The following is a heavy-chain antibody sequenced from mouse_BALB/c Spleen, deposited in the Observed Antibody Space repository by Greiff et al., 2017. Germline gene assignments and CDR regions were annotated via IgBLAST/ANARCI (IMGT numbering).Heavy chain of an antibody. D-gene: IGHD3-1*01. J-gene: IGHJ3*01. V-gene: IGHV1S127*01. CDR3: AREGATECFAY. CDR1: GYSFTSYW. CDR2: IDPSDSET. Sequence: QVQLQQSGPQLVRPGASVKISCKASGYSFTSYWMHWVKQRPGQGLEWIGMIDPSDSETRLNQKFKDKATLTVDKSSSTAYMQLSSPTSEDSAVYYCAREGATECFAYWGQGTLVTVSA.